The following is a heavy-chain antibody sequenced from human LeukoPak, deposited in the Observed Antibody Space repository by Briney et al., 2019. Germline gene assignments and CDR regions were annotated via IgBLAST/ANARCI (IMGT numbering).Heavy chain of an antibody. J-gene: IGHJ6*03. V-gene: IGHV4-39*01. D-gene: IGHD4-17*01. CDR3: ARLGTALATTFYYYYYMDV. Sequence: SETLSLTCTVSGGSISSSSYYWGWIRQPPGKGLEWIGSIYYSGSTYYNPSLKSRVTISVDTSKNQFSLKLSSVTAADTAVYYCARLGTALATTFYYYYYMDVWGKGTTVTISS. CDR2: IYYSGST. CDR1: GGSISSSSYY.